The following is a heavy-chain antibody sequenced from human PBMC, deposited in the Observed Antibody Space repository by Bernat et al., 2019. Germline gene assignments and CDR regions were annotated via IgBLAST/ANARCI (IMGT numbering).Heavy chain of an antibody. CDR3: AKGMTMGALYYFDC. D-gene: IGHD1-26*01. J-gene: IGHJ4*02. CDR2: INDNGGGT. Sequence: EVQLLESGGALVQPGGSLRLSCAASGFTFNRYAMNWVRQAPGKGLEWVATINDNGGGTYYADSVKGQFTIFRDNSKNTLYLQLNSLRADDTAVFFCAKGMTMGALYYFDCWGQGTLVTVSS. CDR1: GFTFNRYA. V-gene: IGHV3-23*01.